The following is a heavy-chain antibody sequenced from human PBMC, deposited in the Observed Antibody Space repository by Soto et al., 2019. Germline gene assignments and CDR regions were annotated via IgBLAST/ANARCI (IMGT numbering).Heavy chain of an antibody. CDR3: ESWYYYDRSGYWHYFDY. V-gene: IGHV4-34*01. J-gene: IGHJ4*02. CDR1: GGSFSGYY. D-gene: IGHD3-22*01. CDR2: INHSGST. Sequence: SETLSLTCAVYGGSFSGYYWSWIRQPPGKGLEWIGEINHSGSTNYNPPLKSRVTISVDTSKNQFSLKLSSVTAADTAVYYCESWYYYDRSGYWHYFDYWGQGTLVTVSS.